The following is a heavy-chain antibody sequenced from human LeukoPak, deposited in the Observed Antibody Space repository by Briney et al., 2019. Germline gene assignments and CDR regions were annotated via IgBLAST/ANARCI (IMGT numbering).Heavy chain of an antibody. Sequence: PSETLSLTCAVSGGSISSSNWWSWVRQPPGKGLEWIGEIYHSGSTNYNPSLKSRVTISVDKSKNQFSLKLSSVTAADTAVYYCARGSMVSLGRSFDYWGQGTLVTVSS. CDR3: ARGSMVSLGRSFDY. D-gene: IGHD5-18*01. J-gene: IGHJ4*02. V-gene: IGHV4-4*02. CDR1: GGSISSSNW. CDR2: IYHSGST.